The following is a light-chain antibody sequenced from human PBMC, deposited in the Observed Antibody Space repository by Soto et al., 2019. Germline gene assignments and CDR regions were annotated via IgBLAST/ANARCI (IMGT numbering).Light chain of an antibody. V-gene: IGKV3-15*01. CDR2: GAS. CDR1: QSISSN. Sequence: EIVMTQSPATLSVSPGERATLSCRASQSISSNLAWYQQKPGQAPRLLIYGASTRATGIPARFSGGGSGTEFTLTISSLQSEDFAVYYCQQYNNWPLTLGGGTKVEI. J-gene: IGKJ4*01. CDR3: QQYNNWPLT.